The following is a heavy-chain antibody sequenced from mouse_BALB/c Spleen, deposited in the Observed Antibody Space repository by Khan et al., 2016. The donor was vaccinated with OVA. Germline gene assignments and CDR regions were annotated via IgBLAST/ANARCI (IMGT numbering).Heavy chain of an antibody. CDR3: ARESSYWYFDV. D-gene: IGHD1-1*01. V-gene: IGHV9-1*02. Sequence: QVQLKQSGPELKKPGETVKISCKASGYTFTNYRMNWMKQAPGKGLKWMGWINTYTGEPTYGDDFKGRFAFSLETSASTDYLQINNLKNEDMATYFCARESSYWYFDVWGAGTTVTVSS. CDR1: GYTFTNYR. CDR2: INTYTGEP. J-gene: IGHJ1*01.